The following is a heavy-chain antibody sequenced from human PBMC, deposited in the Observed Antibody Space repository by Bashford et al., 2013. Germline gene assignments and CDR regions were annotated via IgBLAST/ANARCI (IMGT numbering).Heavy chain of an antibody. CDR2: ISDGSSLK. J-gene: IGHJ4*02. CDR3: LKGGWGSPFEN. V-gene: IGHV3-48*04. Sequence: VXQAPGRGLESISYISDGSSLKYYADSVKGRFTISRDNVQSTFYLQMDSLRAEDTAVYYCLKGGWGSPFENWGQGTLVTVSS. D-gene: IGHD7-27*01.